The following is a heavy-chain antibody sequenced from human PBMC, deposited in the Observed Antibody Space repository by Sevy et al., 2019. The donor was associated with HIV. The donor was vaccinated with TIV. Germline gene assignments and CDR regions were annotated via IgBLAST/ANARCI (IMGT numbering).Heavy chain of an antibody. J-gene: IGHJ5*02. CDR1: GYTFTNYG. Sequence: ASVKVSCKASGYTFTNYGISWVRQAPGQGLEWMGWISTYNGNTHFAQKLQGRVTMTTDISTSTAYMELRSLRSDDTAVYYCAREGSDFWSGHYSGGAGYNWFDPWGQGTLVTVSS. V-gene: IGHV1-18*01. CDR2: ISTYNGNT. D-gene: IGHD3-3*01. CDR3: AREGSDFWSGHYSGGAGYNWFDP.